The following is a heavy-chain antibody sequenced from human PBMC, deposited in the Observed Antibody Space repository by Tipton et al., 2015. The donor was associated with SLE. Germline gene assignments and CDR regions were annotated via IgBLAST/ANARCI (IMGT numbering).Heavy chain of an antibody. CDR2: IYYSGST. J-gene: IGHJ4*02. CDR3: ARGRGY. CDR1: GGSISSHY. Sequence: TLSLTCTVSGGSISSHYWSWIRQPPGKGLEWIGYIYYSGSTYYNPSLKSRVTISVDTSKNQFSLKLSSVTAADTAVYYCARGRGYWGQGTLVTVSS. V-gene: IGHV4-59*11.